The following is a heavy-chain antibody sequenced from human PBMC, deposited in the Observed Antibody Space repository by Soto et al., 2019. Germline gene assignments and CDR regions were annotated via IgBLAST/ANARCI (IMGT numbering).Heavy chain of an antibody. CDR1: GDSISNSRW. CDR2: IFHSGDP. J-gene: IGHJ3*01. V-gene: IGHV4-4*02. Sequence: QVQLQESGPGLVKPSGTLSLTCAVSGDSISNSRWWTWVRQPPGKGLAWIGDIFHSGDPNYKPSLESRVSMSVDKSQSQFSLNVSSVIAARPAVYFCAYGSGWYRDYVWGQGTLVSVSS. CDR3: AYGSGWYRDYV. D-gene: IGHD6-19*01.